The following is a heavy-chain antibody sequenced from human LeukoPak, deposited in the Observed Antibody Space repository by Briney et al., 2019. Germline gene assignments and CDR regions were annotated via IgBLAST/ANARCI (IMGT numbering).Heavy chain of an antibody. J-gene: IGHJ6*02. CDR1: GFTFSSYG. CDR2: ISYDGSNK. V-gene: IGHV3-30*18. CDR3: AKVGLELPSGMDV. Sequence: GRSLRLSCAASGFTFSSYGMHWVRQAPGKGLEWVAVISYDGSNKYYADSVKGRFTLSRDNSKNTLYLQMNSLRAEDTAVYYCAKVGLELPSGMDVWGQGTTVTVSS. D-gene: IGHD1-7*01.